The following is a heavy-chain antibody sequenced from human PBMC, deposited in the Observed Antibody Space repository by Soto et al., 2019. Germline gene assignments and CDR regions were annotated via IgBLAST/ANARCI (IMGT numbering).Heavy chain of an antibody. CDR1: GGYIRNYY. V-gene: IGHV4-59*01. CDR3: ARDSKRGYSGYDKFDY. D-gene: IGHD5-12*01. J-gene: IGHJ4*02. CDR2: SYYSGST. Sequence: SETLSLTCTVSGGYIRNYYWSWIRQPPGKGLEWIGYSYYSGSTTSNPSLKSRVTISVDTSKNQCSLRLSSVTAADTAVYYCARDSKRGYSGYDKFDYWGQGTLVTVSS.